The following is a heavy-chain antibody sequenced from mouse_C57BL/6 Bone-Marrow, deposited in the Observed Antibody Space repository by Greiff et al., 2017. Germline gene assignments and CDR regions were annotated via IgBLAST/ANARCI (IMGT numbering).Heavy chain of an antibody. V-gene: IGHV1-55*01. CDR2: IYPGSGST. J-gene: IGHJ4*01. Sequence: VQLQQPGAELVKPGASVKMSCKASGYTFTSYWITWVKQRPGQGLEWIGDIYPGSGSTNYNEKFKSKATLTVDTSSSTAYMQLSSLTSEDSAVYYCAREDDYSNYLYDAMDYWGQGTSVTVSS. CDR1: GYTFTSYW. D-gene: IGHD2-5*01. CDR3: AREDDYSNYLYDAMDY.